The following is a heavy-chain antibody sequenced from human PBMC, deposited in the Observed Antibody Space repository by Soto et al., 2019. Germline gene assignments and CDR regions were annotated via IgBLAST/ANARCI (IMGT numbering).Heavy chain of an antibody. V-gene: IGHV3-23*01. D-gene: IGHD2-2*01. Sequence: GGSLRLSCAASGFTFSSYAMSWVRQAPGKGLEWVSAISGSGGSTYYADSVKGRFTISRDNSKNTLYLQMNSLRSDDTAVYYCARDRAIESQLPHKQLDYWGQGTLVTVSS. J-gene: IGHJ4*02. CDR1: GFTFSSYA. CDR2: ISGSGGST. CDR3: ARDRAIESQLPHKQLDY.